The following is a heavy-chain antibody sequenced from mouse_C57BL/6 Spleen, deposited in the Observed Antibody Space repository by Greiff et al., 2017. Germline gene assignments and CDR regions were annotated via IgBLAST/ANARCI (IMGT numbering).Heavy chain of an antibody. CDR3: AREGYDYDYFDY. Sequence: DVQLVESGGGLVKPGGSLKLSCAASGFTFSSYAMSWVRQTPEKRLEWVATISDGGSYTYYPDNVKGRFTISRDNAKNNLYLQMSHLKSEDTAMYYCAREGYDYDYFDYWGQGTTLTVSS. CDR1: GFTFSSYA. D-gene: IGHD2-4*01. CDR2: ISDGGSYT. J-gene: IGHJ2*01. V-gene: IGHV5-4*01.